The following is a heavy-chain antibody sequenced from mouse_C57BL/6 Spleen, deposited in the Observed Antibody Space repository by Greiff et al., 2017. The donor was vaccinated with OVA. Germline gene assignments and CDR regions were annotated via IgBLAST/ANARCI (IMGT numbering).Heavy chain of an antibody. V-gene: IGHV5-4*01. Sequence: EVKLVESGGGLVKPGGSLKLSCAASGFTFSSYAMCWVRQTPEKRLEWVATISDGGSYTYYPDNVKGRFTISRDNAKNKLYLQRSHLKSEDTAMYYCARDRYFDYWGQGTTLTVSS. J-gene: IGHJ2*01. CDR3: ARDRYFDY. CDR1: GFTFSSYA. CDR2: ISDGGSYT.